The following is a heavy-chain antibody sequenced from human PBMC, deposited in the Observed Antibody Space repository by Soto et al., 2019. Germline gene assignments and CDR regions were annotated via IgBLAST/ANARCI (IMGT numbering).Heavy chain of an antibody. V-gene: IGHV1-18*01. Sequence: GASVKVSCKASGYTFTSYGISWVRQAPGQGLEWMGWISAYNGNTNYAQKLQGRVTMTTDTSTSTAYMELRSLRSDDTAVYYCARALGYSECLAGDPDDDFDIWGQGTMVTVSS. D-gene: IGHD1-26*01. CDR1: GYTFTSYG. CDR2: ISAYNGNT. CDR3: ARALGYSECLAGDPDDDFDI. J-gene: IGHJ3*02.